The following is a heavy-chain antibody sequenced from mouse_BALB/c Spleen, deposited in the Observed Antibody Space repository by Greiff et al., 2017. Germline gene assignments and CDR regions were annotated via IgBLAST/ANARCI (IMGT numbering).Heavy chain of an antibody. D-gene: IGHD1-2*01. CDR2: ISSGGST. J-gene: IGHJ1*01. CDR3: ARGEDYGDWYFDV. CDR1: GFTFSSYA. Sequence: EVHLVESGGGLVKPGGSLKLSCAASGFTFSSYAMSWVRQTPEKRLEWVASISSGGSTYYPDSVKGRFTISRDNARNILYLQMSSLRSEDTAMYYCARGEDYGDWYFDVWGAGTTVTVSS. V-gene: IGHV5-6-5*01.